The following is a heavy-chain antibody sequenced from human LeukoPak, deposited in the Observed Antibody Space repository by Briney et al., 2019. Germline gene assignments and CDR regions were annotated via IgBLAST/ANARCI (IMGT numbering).Heavy chain of an antibody. CDR1: GFTFSSYA. CDR2: ISGSGGST. V-gene: IGHV3-23*01. D-gene: IGHD3-22*01. Sequence: GGSLRLSCAASGFTFSSYAMSWVRQAPGKGLEWVSAISGSGGSTYYADSVKGRFTISRDNAENSLYLQMNSLRAEDTAVYYCARDLSYYDSSGYYPHYFDYWGQGTLVTVSS. J-gene: IGHJ4*02. CDR3: ARDLSYYDSSGYYPHYFDY.